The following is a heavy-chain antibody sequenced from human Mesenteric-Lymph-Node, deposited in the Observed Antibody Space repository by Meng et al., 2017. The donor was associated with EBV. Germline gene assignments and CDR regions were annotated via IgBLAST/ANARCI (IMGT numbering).Heavy chain of an antibody. CDR3: ARQINSGSFESATFDY. D-gene: IGHD6-19*01. J-gene: IGHJ4*02. Sequence: HLHLQAAGQGLAEPSETLSLTGAASGGSIGRTSYYWGWIRQSPGKGLEWIGGINWRGTTYYNPSLKSRVTISLDMSKNQFSLRLTSLTATDTALYYCARQINSGSFESATFDYWGQGALVTVSS. CDR2: INWRGTT. V-gene: IGHV4-39*01. CDR1: GGSIGRTSYY.